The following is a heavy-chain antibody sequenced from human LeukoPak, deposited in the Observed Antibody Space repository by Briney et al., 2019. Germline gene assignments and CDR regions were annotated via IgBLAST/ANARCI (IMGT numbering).Heavy chain of an antibody. J-gene: IGHJ4*02. V-gene: IGHV3-23*01. CDR1: GFAFSSCA. CDR2: VSGSGGNT. Sequence: PGRSLRLSCTASGFAFSSCAMSWVRQAPGKGLEWVSAVSGSGGNTHYAASVKGRFTISRDNSKNTLYLQMNSLRAEDTAVYYCAKDNWGCSGDACYSDYWGQGTLVTVSS. D-gene: IGHD2-15*01. CDR3: AKDNWGCSGDACYSDY.